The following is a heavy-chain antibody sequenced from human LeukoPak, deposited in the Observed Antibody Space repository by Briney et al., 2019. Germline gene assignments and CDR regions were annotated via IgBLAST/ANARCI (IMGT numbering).Heavy chain of an antibody. CDR2: IWYDESNK. V-gene: IGHV3-30*02. CDR1: GFTFSSYG. CDR3: AKELYNYGDYGAEGLDV. J-gene: IGHJ6*02. Sequence: PGGSLRLSCAASGFTFSSYGMHWVRQAPGKGLEWVAVIWYDESNKYYADSVKGRFTISRDNSKITVYLQMNSLKAEDTAVYYCAKELYNYGDYGAEGLDVGGQGTTVTVS. D-gene: IGHD4-17*01.